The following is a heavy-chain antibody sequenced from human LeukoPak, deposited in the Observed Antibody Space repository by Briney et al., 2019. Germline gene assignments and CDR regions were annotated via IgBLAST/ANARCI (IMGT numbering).Heavy chain of an antibody. D-gene: IGHD2-15*01. CDR3: ARRLGGRDALDI. Sequence: SETLSLTCTVSGGSISSGTYYWTWLRQPAGKGLEWIGRIYSSGSTSYNPSLDSRVRISVDTSKNQFSLKLSSVTAADTAVYYCARRLGGRDALDIWGQGTVVTVSS. CDR2: IYSSGST. CDR1: GGSISSGTYY. J-gene: IGHJ3*02. V-gene: IGHV4-61*02.